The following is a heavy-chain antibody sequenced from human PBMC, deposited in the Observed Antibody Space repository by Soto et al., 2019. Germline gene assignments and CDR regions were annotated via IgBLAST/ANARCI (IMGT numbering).Heavy chain of an antibody. D-gene: IGHD4-17*01. J-gene: IGHJ2*01. CDR1: GGSISSGGYY. Sequence: QVQLQESGPGLVKPSQTLSLTCTVSGGSISSGGYYWSWIRQHPGKGLEWIGYIYYSGSTYYNPSPKSRAPTSVDTSKNQFSRKLSSVTAADTAVYYCARRRTTVADDYWYFDLWGRGTLVTVSS. V-gene: IGHV4-31*03. CDR3: ARRRTTVADDYWYFDL. CDR2: IYYSGST.